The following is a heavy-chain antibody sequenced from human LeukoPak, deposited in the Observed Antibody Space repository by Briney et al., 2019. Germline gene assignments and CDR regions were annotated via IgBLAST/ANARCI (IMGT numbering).Heavy chain of an antibody. CDR3: ARGDVLRYFDWLFQFDY. CDR2: IIPIFGTA. CDR1: GGTFSSYA. J-gene: IGHJ4*02. V-gene: IGHV1-69*13. Sequence: GASVKVSYKASGGTFSSYAISWVRQAPGQGLEWMGGIIPIFGTANYAQKFQGRVTITADESTSTAYMELSSLRSEDTAVYYCARGDVLRYFDWLFQFDYWGQGTLVTVSS. D-gene: IGHD3-9*01.